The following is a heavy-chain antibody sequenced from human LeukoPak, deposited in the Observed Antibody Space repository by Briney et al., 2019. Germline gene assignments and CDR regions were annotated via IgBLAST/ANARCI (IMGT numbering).Heavy chain of an antibody. V-gene: IGHV4-39*07. D-gene: IGHD3-3*01. CDR1: GGSLSSSSYY. CDR3: ARGRARVATTIYYYYGMDV. J-gene: IGHJ6*02. Sequence: PSETLSLTCTVSGGSLSSSSYYWGWIRQPPGKGLEWIEGIYYSGSTYYNPSLKSRVTISVDTSKNQFSLKLSSVTAADTAVYYCARGRARVATTIYYYYGMDVWGQGTTVTVSS. CDR2: IYYSGST.